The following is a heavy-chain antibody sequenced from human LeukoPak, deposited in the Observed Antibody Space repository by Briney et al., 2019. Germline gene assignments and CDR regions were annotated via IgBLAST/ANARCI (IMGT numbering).Heavy chain of an antibody. CDR1: GYTLTSYG. CDR2: ISTQSGNT. V-gene: IGHV1-18*01. J-gene: IGHJ4*02. CDR3: ARGAYGDK. Sequence: ASVTVSREASGYTLTSYGINWMRQAPGQGLEWMGWISTQSGNTNYAPKVQGRLTLTTDRSTNTAYMELRRLRSDDTAVYYCARGAYGDKWGQGTMVTVSS. D-gene: IGHD4-17*01.